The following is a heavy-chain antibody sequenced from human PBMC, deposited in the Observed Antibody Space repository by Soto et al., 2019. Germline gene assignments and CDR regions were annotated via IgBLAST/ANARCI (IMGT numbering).Heavy chain of an antibody. J-gene: IGHJ3*02. CDR3: AREDGYRGGDAFDI. CDR1: GFTVSSNY. D-gene: IGHD5-12*01. CDR2: IYSGGST. Sequence: EVQLVESGGGLVQPGGSLRLSCAASGFTVSSNYMSWVRQAPGKGLEWVSVIYSGGSTYYADSAKGRFTISRDNSKNTLYLQMNSLRAEDTAVYYCAREDGYRGGDAFDIWGQGTMVTVSS. V-gene: IGHV3-66*01.